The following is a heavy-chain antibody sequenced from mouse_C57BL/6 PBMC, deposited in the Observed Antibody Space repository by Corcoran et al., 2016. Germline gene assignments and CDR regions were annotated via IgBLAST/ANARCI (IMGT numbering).Heavy chain of an antibody. CDR1: GYTFTDYY. J-gene: IGHJ4*01. Sequence: EVQLQQSGPELVKPGASVKISCKASGYTFTDYYMNWVKQSHGKSLEWIGDINPNNGGTSYNQKFKGKATLTVDKSPSTAYMELRSLTSEDSAVYYCARNYYGLDYYAMDYWGQGTSVTVSS. CDR3: ARNYYGLDYYAMDY. CDR2: INPNNGGT. V-gene: IGHV1-26*01. D-gene: IGHD1-1*01.